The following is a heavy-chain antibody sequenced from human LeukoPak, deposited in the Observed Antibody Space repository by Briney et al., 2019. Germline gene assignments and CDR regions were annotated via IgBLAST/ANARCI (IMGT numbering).Heavy chain of an antibody. J-gene: IGHJ4*02. Sequence: GGSLRLSCAASGFTFSSYSMNWVRQAPGKGLEWVSYISSSSSTIYYADSVKGRFTISRDNAKNSLYLQMNSLRAEDTAVYYCARDHGGQQLVPFLDYWGQGTLVTVTS. CDR1: GFTFSSYS. V-gene: IGHV3-48*04. CDR3: ARDHGGQQLVPFLDY. D-gene: IGHD6-13*01. CDR2: ISSSSSTI.